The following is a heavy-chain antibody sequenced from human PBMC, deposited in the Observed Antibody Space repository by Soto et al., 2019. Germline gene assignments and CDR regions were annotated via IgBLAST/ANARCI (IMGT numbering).Heavy chain of an antibody. CDR3: AKDQIPHYYDSSGYYLRFSSVTFDP. CDR1: GFTFSSYA. V-gene: IGHV3-23*01. CDR2: ISGSGGST. Sequence: PGGSLRLSCAASGFTFSSYAMSWVRQAPGKGLEWVSAISGSGGSTYYADSVKGRFTISRDNSKNTLYLQMNILRAEDTAVYYCAKDQIPHYYDSSGYYLRFSSVTFDPWGQGTLVTVSS. D-gene: IGHD3-22*01. J-gene: IGHJ5*02.